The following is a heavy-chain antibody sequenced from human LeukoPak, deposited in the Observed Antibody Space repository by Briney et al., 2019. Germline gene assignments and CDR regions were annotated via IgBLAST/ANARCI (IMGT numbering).Heavy chain of an antibody. Sequence: ASVKVSCKASGYTFTSYGISWVRQAPGQGLEWMGWISAYNGNTNYAQKVQGRVTMTTDTSTSTAYMELRSLRSDDTAVYYCARASDYVPYYYYMDVWGKGTTVTVSS. J-gene: IGHJ6*03. CDR3: ARASDYVPYYYYMDV. CDR2: ISAYNGNT. V-gene: IGHV1-18*01. CDR1: GYTFTSYG. D-gene: IGHD4-17*01.